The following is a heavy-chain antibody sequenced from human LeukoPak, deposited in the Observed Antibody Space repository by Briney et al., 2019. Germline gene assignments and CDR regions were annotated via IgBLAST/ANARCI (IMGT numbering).Heavy chain of an antibody. J-gene: IGHJ1*01. Sequence: GGSLRLSCAASGFTFSSYSMNWVRQAPGKGLEWVSSISSSSTYIYYADSVKGRFTVSRDNAKNSLYLQMNSLKIEDTAVYYCTTDRYYDNSELQFQHWGQGTLVTVSS. CDR1: GFTFSSYS. V-gene: IGHV3-21*03. CDR3: TTDRYYDNSELQFQH. D-gene: IGHD3-22*01. CDR2: ISSSSTYI.